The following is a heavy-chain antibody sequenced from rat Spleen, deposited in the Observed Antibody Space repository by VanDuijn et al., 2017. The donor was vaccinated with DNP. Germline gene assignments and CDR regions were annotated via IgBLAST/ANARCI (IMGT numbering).Heavy chain of an antibody. D-gene: IGHD4-3*01. J-gene: IGHJ2*01. V-gene: IGHV5-31*01. CDR1: GFIFNNYW. CDR3: ARWYNSGYSFDY. CDR2: ISPSGGST. Sequence: EVQLVESGGDLVQPGRSLKLSCVVSGFIFNNYWMTWIRQVPGKGLEWVASISPSGGSTYYRDSVKGRFTISRDNAKSTLYLQMNSLRSEDMATYFCARWYNSGYSFDYWGQGVMVTVSS.